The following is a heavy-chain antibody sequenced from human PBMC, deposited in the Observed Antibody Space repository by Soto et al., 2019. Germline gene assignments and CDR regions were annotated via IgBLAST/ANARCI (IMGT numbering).Heavy chain of an antibody. D-gene: IGHD4-4*01. J-gene: IGHJ6*03. CDR2: IYHSGST. V-gene: IGHV4-4*02. CDR1: SGSISSSDW. Sequence: QVQLQESGPGLVKPSGTLSLTCAVSSGSISSSDWWSWVRQPPGKGLEWIGEIYHSGSTNYNPSLKSRVTISVDKSKNQFSLKLSSVTAADTAIYSCAIRYSYYCYIHVWGNGTTVTVSS. CDR3: AIRYSYYCYIHV.